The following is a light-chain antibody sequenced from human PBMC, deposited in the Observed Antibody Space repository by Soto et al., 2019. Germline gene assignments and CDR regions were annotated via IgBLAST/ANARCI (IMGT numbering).Light chain of an antibody. CDR3: QQRSNWPPSIT. CDR1: QSVSSSD. CDR2: DAS. J-gene: IGKJ5*01. Sequence: IVLTQSPGTLSLSPGERATLSCRASQSVSSSDLAWYQQKPGQAPRLLIYDASNRATGTPARFSGSGSGTDFTLTISSLEPEDFAVYYCQQRSNWPPSITFGQGTRLEIK. V-gene: IGKV3D-20*02.